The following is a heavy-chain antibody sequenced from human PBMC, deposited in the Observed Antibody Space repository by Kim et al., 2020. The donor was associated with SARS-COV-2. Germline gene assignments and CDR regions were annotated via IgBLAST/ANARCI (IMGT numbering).Heavy chain of an antibody. CDR3: ARGGPFSGSGSPFDY. V-gene: IGHV1-3*01. Sequence: QKFTGRTTITRDTSAGATYLELSSLTSEDTAVYYCARGGPFSGSGSPFDYWGQGTLVTVSS. D-gene: IGHD3-10*01. J-gene: IGHJ4*02.